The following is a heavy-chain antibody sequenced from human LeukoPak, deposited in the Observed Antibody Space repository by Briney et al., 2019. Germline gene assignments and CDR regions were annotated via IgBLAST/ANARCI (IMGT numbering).Heavy chain of an antibody. CDR1: GFTFTDFS. CDR2: IGWNSGSI. V-gene: IGHV3-9*01. CDR3: AKVVDPYGGNSAYGMDV. D-gene: IGHD4-23*01. Sequence: PGRSLRLSCAASGFTFTDFSMHWVRQAPGKGLEWVAGIGWNSGSIGYADSVKGRFTISRDNAKNSLYLQMNSLRAEDTALYYCAKVVDPYGGNSAYGMDVWGQGTTVTVSS. J-gene: IGHJ6*02.